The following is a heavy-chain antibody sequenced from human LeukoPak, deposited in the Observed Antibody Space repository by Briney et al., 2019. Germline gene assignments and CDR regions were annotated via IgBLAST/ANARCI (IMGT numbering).Heavy chain of an antibody. CDR3: ARVGDVGPFDY. CDR2: MSSNGGTT. V-gene: IGHV3-64*01. Sequence: GGSLRLSCAASGFTFSSYAMHWVRQAPGKGLEYVSAMSSNGGTTDYANSVKGRFAISRDNSKNTLYLQMGSLRAEDMAVYYCARVGDVGPFDYWGQGTLVTVSS. CDR1: GFTFSSYA. D-gene: IGHD1-26*01. J-gene: IGHJ4*02.